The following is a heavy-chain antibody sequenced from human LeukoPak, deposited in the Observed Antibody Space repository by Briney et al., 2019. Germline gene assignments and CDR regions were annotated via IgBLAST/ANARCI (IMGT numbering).Heavy chain of an antibody. CDR1: GFPFSSFG. V-gene: IGHV3-30*03. D-gene: IGHD4-17*01. J-gene: IGHJ4*02. CDR3: ARDMAYGDYGD. Sequence: GGSLRPSFAALGFPFSSFGMHWVRQAPGKGLGWVAFISDYGRNKFSADSVKGRFSISRDNSKNTLYLQMNSLRAGDTALYYVARDMAYGDYGDWGQGTLVTVSS. CDR2: ISDYGRNK.